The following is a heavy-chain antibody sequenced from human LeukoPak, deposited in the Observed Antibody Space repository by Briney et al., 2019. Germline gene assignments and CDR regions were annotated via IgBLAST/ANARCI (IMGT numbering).Heavy chain of an antibody. CDR1: GXGFSAYG. J-gene: IGHJ4*02. CDR2: IRSDGSNK. CDR3: ARRRYSVYDFDY. D-gene: IGHD5/OR15-5a*01. Sequence: QAGGSLRLSCAASGXGFSAYGVHWVRQAPGKGLEWVAVIRSDGSNKYYADSVKGRFTISRDNSKNTLYLQMNSLGAEDTAVYYCARRRYSVYDFDYWGQGTLVTVSS. V-gene: IGHV3-33*01.